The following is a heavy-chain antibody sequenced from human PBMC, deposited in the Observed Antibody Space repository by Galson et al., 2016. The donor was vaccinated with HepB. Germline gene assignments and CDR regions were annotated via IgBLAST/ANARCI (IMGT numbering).Heavy chain of an antibody. Sequence: SLRLSCAASGFTFSSYAMSFVRQAPGKGLEWVSAITGSGTSTYYADSVKGRLTISRDNSKNTLYLQMNSLRAEDTAVYYCAKAYSSGRYFFDYWGQGTLVTVSS. J-gene: IGHJ4*02. D-gene: IGHD6-19*01. CDR1: GFTFSSYA. CDR2: ITGSGTST. CDR3: AKAYSSGRYFFDY. V-gene: IGHV3-23*01.